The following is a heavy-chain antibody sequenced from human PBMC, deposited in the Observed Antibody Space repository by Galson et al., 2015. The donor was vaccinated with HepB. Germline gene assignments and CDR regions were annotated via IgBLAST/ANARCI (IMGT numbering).Heavy chain of an antibody. CDR2: IDPSDSYT. J-gene: IGHJ6*02. CDR3: ARHETYYYGSGSYRHYYYYYGMDV. V-gene: IGHV5-10-1*01. D-gene: IGHD3-10*01. CDR1: GYSFTSYW. Sequence: QSGAEVKKPGESLRISCKGSGYSFTSYWISWVRQMPGKGLEWMGRIDPSDSYTNYSPSFQGHVTISADKSISTAYLQWSSLKASDTAMYYCARHETYYYGSGSYRHYYYYYGMDVWGQGTTVTVSS.